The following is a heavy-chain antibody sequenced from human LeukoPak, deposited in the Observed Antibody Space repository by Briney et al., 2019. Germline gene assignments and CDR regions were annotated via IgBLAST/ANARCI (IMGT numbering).Heavy chain of an antibody. J-gene: IGHJ5*02. Sequence: GGSLRLSCAASGCTLSYYWMHWVRQAPGKGLVWVSCINGDGSSTNYADSVKGRFTISRDNAKNTLYLEMNSLRAEDTAVYYCTRDPRNKGFDPWGQGTLVSISS. CDR2: INGDGSST. V-gene: IGHV3-74*01. D-gene: IGHD1/OR15-1a*01. CDR1: GCTLSYYW. CDR3: TRDPRNKGFDP.